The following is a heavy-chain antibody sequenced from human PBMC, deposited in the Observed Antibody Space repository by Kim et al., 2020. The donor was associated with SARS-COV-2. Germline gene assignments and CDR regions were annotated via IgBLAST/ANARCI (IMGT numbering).Heavy chain of an antibody. CDR2: ITSNSSYT. CDR3: ARAVPRVAMGLDFDF. V-gene: IGHV3-11*06. CDR1: GFTFSDYY. J-gene: IGHJ4*02. Sequence: GGSLRLSCAASGFTFSDYYMSWIRQAPGKGLEWVSYITSNSSYTNYADSVKGRFTISRDNAKNSLYLQIDSLRAEDTAVYYCARAVPRVAMGLDFDFWGQGTLVTVSS. D-gene: IGHD5-12*01.